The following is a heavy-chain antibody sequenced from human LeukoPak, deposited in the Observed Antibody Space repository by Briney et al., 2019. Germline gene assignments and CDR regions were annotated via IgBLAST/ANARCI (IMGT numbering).Heavy chain of an antibody. CDR2: IYSGGST. D-gene: IGHD3-10*01. J-gene: IGHJ4*02. Sequence: GGSLRLSCAASGFTVSSNYMSWVRQAPGKGLEWVSVIYSGGSTYYADSVKDRFTISRDNSKNTLYLQMNNLRVEDTAVYYCARDPPLAYGSGSHVDYWGQGTLVTVSS. CDR3: ARDPPLAYGSGSHVDY. CDR1: GFTVSSNY. V-gene: IGHV3-66*01.